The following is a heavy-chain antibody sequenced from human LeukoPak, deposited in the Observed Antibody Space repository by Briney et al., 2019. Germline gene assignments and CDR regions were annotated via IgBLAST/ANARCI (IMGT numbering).Heavy chain of an antibody. CDR3: ARASDPWLQLT. D-gene: IGHD5-24*01. Sequence: GGSLRLSCAASGFTFSNYWMIWVRQAPGKGLEWVGNIKQDGSEKRYADSVRGRFSISRDNAQTSLYLQMNSLRAEDTAVHYCARASDPWLQLTWGQGTLVTVSS. J-gene: IGHJ5*02. CDR1: GFTFSNYW. CDR2: IKQDGSEK. V-gene: IGHV3-7*05.